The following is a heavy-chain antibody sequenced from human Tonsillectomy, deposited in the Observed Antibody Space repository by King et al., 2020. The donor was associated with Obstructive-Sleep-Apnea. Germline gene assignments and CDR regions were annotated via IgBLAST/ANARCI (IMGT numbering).Heavy chain of an antibody. V-gene: IGHV4-39*07. CDR3: ARSAYSLGSRIRADL. J-gene: IGHJ2*01. CDR1: GGSISSSSFH. CDR2: IYYTGNT. Sequence: QLQESGPGLVKPSETLSLTCIVSGGSISSSSFHWGWIRQPPGKEMEWIGSIYYTGNTYYNLSLKSRVTISVDRSKNQFSLKQPSVTAADTAVYDCARSAYSLGSRIRADLWGRGTLATVSS. D-gene: IGHD3-10*01.